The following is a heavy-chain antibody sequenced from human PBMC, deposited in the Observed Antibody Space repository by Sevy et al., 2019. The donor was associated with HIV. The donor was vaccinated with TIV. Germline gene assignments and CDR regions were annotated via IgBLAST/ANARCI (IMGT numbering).Heavy chain of an antibody. CDR1: GFTFSSYS. CDR3: ARVSPLYYDFWSGYQHFDY. V-gene: IGHV3-21*01. D-gene: IGHD3-3*01. Sequence: GESLKISCAASGFTFSSYSMNWVRQAPGKGLEWVSSISSSSSYIYYADSVKGRFTISRDNAKNSLYLQMNSLRAEDTAVYYCARVSPLYYDFWSGYQHFDYWGQGTLVTVSS. CDR2: ISSSSSYI. J-gene: IGHJ4*02.